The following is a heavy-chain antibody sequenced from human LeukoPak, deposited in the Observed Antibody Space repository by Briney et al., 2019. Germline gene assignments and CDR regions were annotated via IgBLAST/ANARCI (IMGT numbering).Heavy chain of an antibody. CDR3: ARGSGSIAARLSAFDI. CDR1: GGSISSYY. D-gene: IGHD6-6*01. J-gene: IGHJ3*02. V-gene: IGHV4-4*07. Sequence: SETLSLTCTVSGGSISSYYWSWIRQPAGKGLEWIWRIYTSGSTNYNPSLKSRVTMSVDTSKNQFSLKLSSVTAADTAVYYCARGSGSIAARLSAFDIWGQGTMVTVSS. CDR2: IYTSGST.